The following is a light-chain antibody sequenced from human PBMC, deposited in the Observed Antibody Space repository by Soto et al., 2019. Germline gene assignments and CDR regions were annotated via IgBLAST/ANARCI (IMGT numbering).Light chain of an antibody. J-gene: IGKJ4*01. CDR1: QDISSY. Sequence: DIQLTQSPSFLSASVGDRVTITCRASQDISSYLAWYQQKPGKAPKLLIYAASTLPSGVPSRFSGSGSGTEFTLTISSLQPEDFATYYCQQLSSYPLTSGGGAKVEIK. CDR3: QQLSSYPLT. CDR2: AAS. V-gene: IGKV1-9*01.